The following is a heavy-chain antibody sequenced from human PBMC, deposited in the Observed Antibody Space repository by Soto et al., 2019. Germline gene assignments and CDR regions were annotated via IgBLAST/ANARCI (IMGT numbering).Heavy chain of an antibody. CDR3: ARDVTNGDFDY. J-gene: IGHJ4*02. Sequence: ASVKVSCKASGYTFTGYYMHWVRQAPGQGLDWMGWINPNSGGTNYAQKFQGWVTMTRDTSISTAYMELSRLRSDDTAVYYCARDVTNGDFDYWGPGTLVTVSS. D-gene: IGHD4-17*01. V-gene: IGHV1-2*04. CDR1: GYTFTGYY. CDR2: INPNSGGT.